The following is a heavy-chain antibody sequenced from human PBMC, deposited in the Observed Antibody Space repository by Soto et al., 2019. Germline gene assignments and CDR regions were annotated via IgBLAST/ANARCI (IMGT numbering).Heavy chain of an antibody. CDR1: GFSLPKFS. D-gene: IGHD7-27*01. Sequence: QVQLVESGGGVVQPGKSLRLSCAASGFSLPKFSMHWVRQAPGKGLEWVALITYEGSQIFYADAVKGRFTISRDNGDNTLSLQMDNLRTEDTATYFCAKGRGEMNWANYYGLDVWGQGTTVTVSS. CDR3: AKGRGEMNWANYYGLDV. CDR2: ITYEGSQI. V-gene: IGHV3-30*18. J-gene: IGHJ6*02.